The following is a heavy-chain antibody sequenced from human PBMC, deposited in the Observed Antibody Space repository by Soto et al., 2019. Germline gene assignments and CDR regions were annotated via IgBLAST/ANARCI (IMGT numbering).Heavy chain of an antibody. CDR2: INPNSGGT. CDR1: GYTFTGYY. J-gene: IGHJ4*02. Sequence: QVQLVQSGAEVKKPGASVKVSCKASGYTFTGYYMHWVRQAPGQGLEWMGWINPNSGGTNYAQKLQDRVTMTRDPSISTAYMELSRVRSDATAVYYCARGSPQEYDILTGYHCWGQGTLVTVSS. V-gene: IGHV1-2*02. D-gene: IGHD3-9*01. CDR3: ARGSPQEYDILTGYHC.